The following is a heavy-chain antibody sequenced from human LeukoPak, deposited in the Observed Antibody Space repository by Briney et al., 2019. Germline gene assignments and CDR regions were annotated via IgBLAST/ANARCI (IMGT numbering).Heavy chain of an antibody. CDR1: GGYISSYY. J-gene: IGHJ3*02. Sequence: SETLSLTCTVSGGYISSYYWSWIRQPPGKGLEWIGEINHSGSTNYNPSLKSRVTISVDTSKNQFSLKLSSVTAADTAVYYCARRLNYGSIRRPFDIWGQGTMVTVSS. D-gene: IGHD3-10*01. CDR2: INHSGST. CDR3: ARRLNYGSIRRPFDI. V-gene: IGHV4-34*01.